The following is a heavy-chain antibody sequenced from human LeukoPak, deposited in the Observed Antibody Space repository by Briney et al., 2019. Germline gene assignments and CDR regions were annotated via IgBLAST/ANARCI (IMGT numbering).Heavy chain of an antibody. V-gene: IGHV1-69*04. D-gene: IGHD2-15*01. CDR2: IIPILGIT. CDR3: ARDRVVVAARVYYFDY. Sequence: VKVSCKASGGTFSSYTISWVRQAPGQGLEWMGRIIPILGITNYAQKFQGRVTITADKSTITAYMELSSLRSEDTAVYYCARDRVVVAARVYYFDYWGQGTLVTVSS. CDR1: GGTFSSYT. J-gene: IGHJ4*02.